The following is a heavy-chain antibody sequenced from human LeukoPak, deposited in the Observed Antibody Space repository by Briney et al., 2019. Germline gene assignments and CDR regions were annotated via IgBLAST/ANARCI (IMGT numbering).Heavy chain of an antibody. CDR1: GYSFTSYW. V-gene: IGHV5-51*01. Sequence: GESLKISCKGSGYSFTSYWIGWVRQMPGKGLEWMGIIYPGDSDTSYSPSFQGQVTISADKSISTAYLQWSSLKASDTAMYYYARLSSVAGTYWFDPWGQGTLVTVSS. CDR2: IYPGDSDT. CDR3: ARLSSVAGTYWFDP. D-gene: IGHD6-19*01. J-gene: IGHJ5*02.